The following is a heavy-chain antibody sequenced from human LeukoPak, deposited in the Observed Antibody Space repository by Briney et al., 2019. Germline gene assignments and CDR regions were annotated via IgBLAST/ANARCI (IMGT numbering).Heavy chain of an antibody. CDR1: GGSISSSNW. J-gene: IGHJ2*01. D-gene: IGHD3-22*01. CDR2: IYHSGST. V-gene: IGHV4-4*02. CDR3: ARLHTYYYDTSGYYSRYFDL. Sequence: PSETLSLTCAVSGGSISSSNWWSWVRQPPGKGLEWIGEIYHSGSTNYNPSLKSRVTISVDKSKNQFSLKLSSVAAADTAVYYCARLHTYYYDTSGYYSRYFDLWGRGTLVTVSS.